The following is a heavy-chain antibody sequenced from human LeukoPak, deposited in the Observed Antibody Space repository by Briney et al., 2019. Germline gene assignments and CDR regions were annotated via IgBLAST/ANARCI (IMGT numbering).Heavy chain of an antibody. Sequence: GESLKISCKGSGYSFTDYWIGWVRQMPGKGLEWMGIIYPDDSNTRYSPSFQGQITISADKSISTAYLQWSSLKASDTAMYYCARVVVAAGGWFDPWGQGTLVTVSS. CDR1: GYSFTDYW. J-gene: IGHJ5*02. V-gene: IGHV5-51*01. CDR2: IYPDDSNT. CDR3: ARVVVAAGGWFDP. D-gene: IGHD2-15*01.